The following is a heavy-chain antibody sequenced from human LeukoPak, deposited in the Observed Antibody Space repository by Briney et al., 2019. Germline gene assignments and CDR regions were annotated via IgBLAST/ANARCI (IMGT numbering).Heavy chain of an antibody. CDR3: AKVEDYYGSGGPFN. J-gene: IGHJ4*02. CDR2: ISGSGGST. CDR1: GFTFSSYG. V-gene: IGHV3-23*01. Sequence: GGSLRLSCAASGFTFSSYGMHWVRQAPGKGLEWVSAISGSGGSTYYADSVKGRFTISRDNSKNTLYLQMNSLRAEDTAVYYCAKVEDYYGSGGPFNWGQGTLVTVSS. D-gene: IGHD3-10*01.